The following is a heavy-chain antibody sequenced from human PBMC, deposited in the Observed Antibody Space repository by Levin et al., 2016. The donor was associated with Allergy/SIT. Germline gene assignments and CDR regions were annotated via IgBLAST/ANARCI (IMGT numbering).Heavy chain of an antibody. CDR2: IYPGDSDT. D-gene: IGHD3-3*01. CDR3: ARHTYDFWSGYHDPVDY. J-gene: IGHJ4*02. Sequence: VRQMPGKGLEWMGIIYPGDSDTRYSPSFQGQVTISADKSISTAYLQWSSLKASDTAMYYCARHTYDFWSGYHDPVDYWGQGTLVTVSS. V-gene: IGHV5-51*01.